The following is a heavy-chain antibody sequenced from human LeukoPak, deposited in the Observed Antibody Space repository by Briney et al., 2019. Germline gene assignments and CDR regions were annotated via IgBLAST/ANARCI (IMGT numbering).Heavy chain of an antibody. V-gene: IGHV3-21*01. Sequence: GGSLRLSCTASGLSLNNYAMSWVRQVPGKGLEWVSSITSSSSYIYYADSVKGRFTISRHNAKNSLYLQMDSLRAEDTAVYYCARVTWLSAAGTEGNFDYWGQGTLVTVSS. J-gene: IGHJ4*02. CDR3: ARVTWLSAAGTEGNFDY. D-gene: IGHD6-13*01. CDR2: ITSSSSYI. CDR1: GLSLNNYA.